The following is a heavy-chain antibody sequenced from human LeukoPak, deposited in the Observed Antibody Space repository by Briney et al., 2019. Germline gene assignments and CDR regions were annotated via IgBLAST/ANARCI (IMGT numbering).Heavy chain of an antibody. J-gene: IGHJ3*02. V-gene: IGHV3-53*01. CDR1: GLTVSSNY. CDR2: IYSGGST. D-gene: IGHD3-22*01. CDR3: ARHYYDSSGYSGSDAFDI. Sequence: GGSLRLSCAASGLTVSSNYMSWVRQAPGKGLEWVSVIYSGGSTYYADSVKGRFTISRDNSKNTLYLQMNSLRAEDTAVYYCARHYYDSSGYSGSDAFDIWGQGTMVTVSS.